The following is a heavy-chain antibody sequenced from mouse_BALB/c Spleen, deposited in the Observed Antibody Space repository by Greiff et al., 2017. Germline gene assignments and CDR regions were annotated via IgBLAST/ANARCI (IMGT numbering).Heavy chain of an antibody. V-gene: IGHV5-15*02. J-gene: IGHJ2*01. D-gene: IGHD3-3*01. CDR2: ISNLAYSI. CDR3: ARGDSYFDY. CDR1: GFTFSDYG. Sequence: VQLKESGGGLVQPGGSRKLSCAASGFTFSDYGMAWVRQAPGKGPEWVAFISNLAYSIYYADTVTGRFTISRENAKNTLYLEMSSLRSEDTAMYYCARGDSYFDYWGQGTTLTVSS.